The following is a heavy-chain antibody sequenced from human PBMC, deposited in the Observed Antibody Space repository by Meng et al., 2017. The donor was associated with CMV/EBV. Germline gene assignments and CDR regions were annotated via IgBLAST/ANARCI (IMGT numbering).Heavy chain of an antibody. D-gene: IGHD6-13*01. CDR2: ISSSSSYI. V-gene: IGHV3-21*01. J-gene: IGHJ4*02. CDR1: GFTFSSYA. CDR3: AMLYSSSWYYFDY. Sequence: GGSLRLSCAASGFTFSSYAMSWVRQAPGKGLEWVSSISSSSSYIYYADSVKGRFTISRDNAKNSLYLQMNSLRAEDTAVYYCAMLYSSSWYYFDYWGQGTLVTVSS.